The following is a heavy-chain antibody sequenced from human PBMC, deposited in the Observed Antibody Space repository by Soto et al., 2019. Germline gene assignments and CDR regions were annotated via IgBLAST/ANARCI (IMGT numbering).Heavy chain of an antibody. CDR2: LYNAGST. CDR3: ARDLWGYCGTDYHPLDV. Sequence: NPSETLSLTCTVSGGSISRYYWSWIRQPPGKGLEWIGYLYNAGSTIYNPSLKSRVTISVDMSQNQFSLNLNYVTAADTAVYYCARDLWGYCGTDYHPLDVWGQGTTVTVSS. V-gene: IGHV4-59*01. D-gene: IGHD2-21*02. CDR1: GGSISRYY. J-gene: IGHJ6*02.